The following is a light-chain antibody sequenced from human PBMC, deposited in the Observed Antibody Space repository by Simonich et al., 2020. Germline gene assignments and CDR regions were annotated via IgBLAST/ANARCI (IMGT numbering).Light chain of an antibody. CDR1: SSDVGGYNY. J-gene: IGLJ2*01. Sequence: QSALTQPRSASGSPGQSVTISCTGTSSDVGGYNYVSWYQQHPGNAPKLMIYEGSKRPPGVSNRFSGSKSGNTASLTISGLQAEDEADYYCCSYAGSSTFVVFGGGTKLTVL. V-gene: IGLV2-23*03. CDR2: EGS. CDR3: CSYAGSSTFVV.